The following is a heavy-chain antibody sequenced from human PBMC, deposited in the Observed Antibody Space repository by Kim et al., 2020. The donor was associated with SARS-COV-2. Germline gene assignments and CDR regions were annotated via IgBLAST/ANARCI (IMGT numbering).Heavy chain of an antibody. V-gene: IGHV3-23*01. CDR3: AKNRSGSRN. Sequence: GGSLRLSCAASGFTFSNYAMTWVRQAPGKGLEWVSTISGTGEDTYYADSVKGRFTISRDNSKNTVYLLMNSLRGEDTALYYCAKNRSGSRNWGQGTMVNDSS. D-gene: IGHD1-26*01. J-gene: IGHJ3*01. CDR1: GFTFSNYA. CDR2: ISGTGEDT.